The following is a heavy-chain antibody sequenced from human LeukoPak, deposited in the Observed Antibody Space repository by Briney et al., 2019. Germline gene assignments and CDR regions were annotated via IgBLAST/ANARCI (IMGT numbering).Heavy chain of an antibody. CDR1: GYTFTSYY. J-gene: IGHJ4*02. D-gene: IGHD3-22*01. V-gene: IGHV1-46*01. CDR3: VILGLYDSRDYYQSFDH. CDR2: INPSGGST. Sequence: EASVKVSCKASGYTFTSYYMHWVRQAPGQGLEWMGIINPSGGSTSYPQKFQGRVTMTRDMSTSSVYMELRSLRSEDTAVYYCVILGLYDSRDYYQSFDHWGQGTLVTVSS.